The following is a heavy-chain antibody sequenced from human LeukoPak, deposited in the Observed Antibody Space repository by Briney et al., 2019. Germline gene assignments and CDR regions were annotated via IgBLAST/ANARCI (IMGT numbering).Heavy chain of an antibody. J-gene: IGHJ4*02. CDR2: IYYSGST. CDR1: GGSISSYY. CDR3: ARVRVRGDYFDY. Sequence: MPSETLSLTCTVSGGSISSYYWSWIRQPPGKGLEWIGYIYYSGSTNYNPSLKSRVTISVDTSKNQFTLKLSSVTAADTAVYYCARVRVRGDYFDYWGQGTLVTVSS. D-gene: IGHD3-16*01. V-gene: IGHV4-59*01.